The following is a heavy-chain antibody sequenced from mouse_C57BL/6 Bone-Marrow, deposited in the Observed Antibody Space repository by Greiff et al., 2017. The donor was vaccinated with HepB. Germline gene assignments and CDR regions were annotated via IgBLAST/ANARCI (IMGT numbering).Heavy chain of an antibody. CDR3: ARHGNYGY. CDR1: GFTFSSYT. CDR2: ISGGGGNT. V-gene: IGHV5-9*01. D-gene: IGHD2-1*01. J-gene: IGHJ2*01. Sequence: EVQRVESGGGLVKPGGSLKLSCAASGFTFSSYTMSWVRQTPEKRLEWVATISGGGGNTYYPDSVKGRFTISRDNAKNTLYLQMSSLRSEDTALYYCARHGNYGYWGQGTTLTVSS.